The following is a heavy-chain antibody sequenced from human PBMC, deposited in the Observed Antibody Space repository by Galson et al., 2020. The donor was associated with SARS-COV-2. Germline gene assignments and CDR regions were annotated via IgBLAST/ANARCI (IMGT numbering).Heavy chain of an antibody. CDR1: GFTFDDYT. CDR3: AKEATYYYDSSGYFDY. CDR2: ISWDGGST. J-gene: IGHJ4*02. Sequence: SCAASGFTFDDYTMHWVRQAPGKGLEWVSLISWDGGSTYYADSVKGRFTISRDNSKNSLYLQMNSLRTEDTALYYCAKEATYYYDSSGYFDYWGQGTLVTVSS. D-gene: IGHD3-22*01. V-gene: IGHV3-43*01.